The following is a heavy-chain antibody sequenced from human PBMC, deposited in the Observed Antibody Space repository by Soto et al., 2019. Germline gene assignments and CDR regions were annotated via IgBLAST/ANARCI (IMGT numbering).Heavy chain of an antibody. CDR1: GASISSGDYY. V-gene: IGHV4-30-4*02. D-gene: IGHD3-10*01. CDR2: IYYSGNS. Sequence: PSETLSLTCTVSGASISSGDYYWSWIRQSPGKGLEWIAYIYYSGNSGYNPSLKSQDTISVDHSKNQISMKLNSVTAADTAVYYCARQGFGVLHGLVDVWGQGTTVTVSS. CDR3: ARQGFGVLHGLVDV. J-gene: IGHJ6*02.